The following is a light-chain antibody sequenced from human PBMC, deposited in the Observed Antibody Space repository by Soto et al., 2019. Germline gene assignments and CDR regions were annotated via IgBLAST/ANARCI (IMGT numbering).Light chain of an antibody. CDR1: QSVKTN. V-gene: IGKV3-15*01. J-gene: IGKJ2*01. CDR2: GAS. Sequence: ILMTQSPATLSVFPGDRATLSCRASQSVKTNLAWYQQKPCQTPRLLIYGASTRATGIPGRFSGSGSGTEFTLTISSLQSEDFAVYYCQQYDTLYTFGQGTKLEIK. CDR3: QQYDTLYT.